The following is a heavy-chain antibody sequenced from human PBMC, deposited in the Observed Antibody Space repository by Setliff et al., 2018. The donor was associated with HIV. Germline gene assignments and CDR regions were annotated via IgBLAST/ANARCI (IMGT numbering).Heavy chain of an antibody. J-gene: IGHJ4*02. V-gene: IGHV3-48*04. CDR1: GFTFNNAW. Sequence: GGSLRLSCAASGFTFNNAWMTWVRQAPGKGLEWLSYICNSGDTKYYADSVKGRFTISRDNAKNSLYLQMYSLRVEDTAVYYCARKTPGLGPFEYWGQGTLVTVSS. CDR2: ICNSGDTK. D-gene: IGHD1-26*01. CDR3: ARKTPGLGPFEY.